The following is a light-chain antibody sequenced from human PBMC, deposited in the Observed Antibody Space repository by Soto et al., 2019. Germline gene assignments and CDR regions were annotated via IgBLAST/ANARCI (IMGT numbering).Light chain of an antibody. Sequence: QSVLTQPASVSGSPGQSITISCTGTSSDVGGYDYVSWYQQLPGKAPKLLIYDVNNRPSGVSNRFSGSKSGNTASLTISGLQAEDEADYYCSSYTDSRTFVFGTGTKVTVL. CDR1: SSDVGGYDY. V-gene: IGLV2-14*01. CDR3: SSYTDSRTFV. CDR2: DVN. J-gene: IGLJ1*01.